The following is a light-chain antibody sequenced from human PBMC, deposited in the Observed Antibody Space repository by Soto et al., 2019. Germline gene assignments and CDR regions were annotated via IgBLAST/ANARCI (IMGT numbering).Light chain of an antibody. V-gene: IGLV4-69*01. J-gene: IGLJ3*02. CDR1: SGHTSYA. Sequence: QPVLTQSPSASASLGASVKLTCTLSSGHTSYAIAWHQQQPEKGPRYLIKVNSDGSHSKGDGIPDRFSGSSSGAERYLTISSLQSEDEADYYCQTWGPGFQVFGGGTKLTVL. CDR2: VNSDGSH. CDR3: QTWGPGFQV.